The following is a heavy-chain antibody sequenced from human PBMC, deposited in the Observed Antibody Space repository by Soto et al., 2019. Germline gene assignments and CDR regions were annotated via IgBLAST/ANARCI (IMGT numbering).Heavy chain of an antibody. CDR3: AKAAAASYYLYGMDV. CDR1: GGSISSSNW. Sequence: SETLSLTCAVSGGSISSSNWWSWVRQPPGKGLEWIGEIYHSGSTNYNPSLKSRVTISVDKSKNQFSLKLSSVTAADTAVYYCAKAAAASYYLYGMDVCGEGTTVTVSS. V-gene: IGHV4-4*02. CDR2: IYHSGST. J-gene: IGHJ6*04. D-gene: IGHD6-25*01.